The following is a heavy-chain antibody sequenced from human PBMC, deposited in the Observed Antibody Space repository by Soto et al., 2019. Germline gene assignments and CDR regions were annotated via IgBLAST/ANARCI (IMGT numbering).Heavy chain of an antibody. CDR3: ARVGGYGYGAALDN. V-gene: IGHV1-18*04. D-gene: IGHD5-18*01. CDR2: SSAYNGNT. CDR1: GYTLTNYG. Sequence: ASVKVSCKASGYTLTNYGISWVRQAPGQGPEWMGWSSAYNGNTNYAQKLQGRVTMTTDTSTSTAYMELRSLRSDDTAVYYCARVGGYGYGAALDNWGQGTTVTVSS. J-gene: IGHJ4*02.